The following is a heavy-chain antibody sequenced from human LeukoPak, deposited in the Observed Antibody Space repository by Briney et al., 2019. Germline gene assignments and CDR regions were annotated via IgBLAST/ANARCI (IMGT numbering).Heavy chain of an antibody. CDR3: ARAIRGRIAARPYCFDY. CDR2: MNPNSGNT. Sequence: ASVKVSCKASGYTFTSYDINWVRQATGQGLEWMGWMNPNSGNTGYAQKFQGRVTMTRNTSISTAYMELSSLRSEDTAVYYCARAIRGRIAARPYCFDYWGQGTLVTVSS. J-gene: IGHJ4*02. CDR1: GYTFTSYD. V-gene: IGHV1-8*01. D-gene: IGHD6-6*01.